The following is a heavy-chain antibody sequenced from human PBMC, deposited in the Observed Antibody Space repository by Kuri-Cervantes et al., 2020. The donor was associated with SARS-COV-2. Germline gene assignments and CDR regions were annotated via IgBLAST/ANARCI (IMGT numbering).Heavy chain of an antibody. CDR1: GFTFSSYE. CDR3: ARDFKLRVEYSSSSQYFYYMDV. D-gene: IGHD6-6*01. CDR2: ISSSGSTI. J-gene: IGHJ6*03. Sequence: GGSLRLSCAASGFTFSSYEMNWVRQAPGKGLEWVSYISSSGSTIYYADSVKGRFTISRDNAKNSLSLQMNSLRAEDTAVYYCARDFKLRVEYSSSSQYFYYMDVWGKGTTVTVSS. V-gene: IGHV3-48*03.